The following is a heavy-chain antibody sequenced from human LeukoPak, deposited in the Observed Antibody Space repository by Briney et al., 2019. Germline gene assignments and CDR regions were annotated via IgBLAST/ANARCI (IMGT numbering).Heavy chain of an antibody. CDR1: GYTFTSYY. CDR2: INPSGGST. J-gene: IGHJ4*02. D-gene: IGHD3-22*01. CDR3: ARGPDDSSGYYADYFDY. Sequence: GASVKVSCKASGYTFTSYYMHWVRQAPGQGLEWMGIINPSGGSTSYAQKFQGRVTMTRDMSTSTVYMELSSLRSEDTAVYYCARGPDDSSGYYADYFDYWGQGTLVTVSS. V-gene: IGHV1-46*01.